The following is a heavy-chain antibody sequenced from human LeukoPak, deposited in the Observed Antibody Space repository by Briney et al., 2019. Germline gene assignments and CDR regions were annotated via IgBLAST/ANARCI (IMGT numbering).Heavy chain of an antibody. V-gene: IGHV3-15*01. CDR1: GFTFSSAW. Sequence: GGSLRLSCAASGFTFSSAWMSWVRQAPGKGLEWVGCIKSKTDGGTTDYAAPVKGRFTISRDDSKNTLYLQMNSLKTEDTAVYYCTSYPSYYGSGSRLYYFDYWGQGTLVTVSS. J-gene: IGHJ4*02. CDR3: TSYPSYYGSGSRLYYFDY. CDR2: IKSKTDGGTT. D-gene: IGHD3-10*01.